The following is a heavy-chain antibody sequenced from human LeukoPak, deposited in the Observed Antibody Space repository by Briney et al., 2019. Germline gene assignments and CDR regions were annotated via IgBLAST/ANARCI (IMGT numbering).Heavy chain of an antibody. J-gene: IGHJ6*02. V-gene: IGHV3-30*03. CDR3: ARDEGGGTNYYYGMDV. CDR2: ISYDGSNK. Sequence: PGGSLRLSCAASGFTFSSYGMHWVRQAPGKGLEWVAVISYDGSNKYYADSVKGRFTISRDNSKNTLYLQMNSLRAEDTAVYYCARDEGGGTNYYYGMDVWGQGTTVTVSS. CDR1: GFTFSSYG. D-gene: IGHD1-26*01.